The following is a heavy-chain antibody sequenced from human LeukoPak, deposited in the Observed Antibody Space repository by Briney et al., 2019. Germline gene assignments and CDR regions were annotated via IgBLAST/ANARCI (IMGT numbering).Heavy chain of an antibody. CDR1: GDSVSSNSAA. V-gene: IGHV6-1*01. CDR3: ARDRYPNRIDGYFAS. D-gene: IGHD1-14*01. CDR2: TYYRSKWFS. Sequence: SQTLSLTCAISGDSVSSNSAAWNWIRQSPSGGLEWLGRTYYRSKWFSDYAESVKSRITINPDTSKNQFSLQLKYVNSEDTAVYYCARDRYPNRIDGYFASWGQGTLVTVSS. J-gene: IGHJ4*02.